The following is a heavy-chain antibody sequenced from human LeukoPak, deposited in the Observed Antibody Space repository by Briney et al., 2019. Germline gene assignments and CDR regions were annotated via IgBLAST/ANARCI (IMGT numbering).Heavy chain of an antibody. V-gene: IGHV3-23*01. CDR3: AKDLPSNMAVASYYFDY. D-gene: IGHD6-19*01. CDR1: GFTISSYA. J-gene: IGHJ4*02. Sequence: GGSLRLSCAASGFTISSYAMSWVRLAPGKGLEWVSGISGSGGSTHYADPVKGRFTISRDNSKKTLYLQMNILRGEDTAEYYCAKDLPSNMAVASYYFDYWGQGTLVTVSS. CDR2: ISGSGGST.